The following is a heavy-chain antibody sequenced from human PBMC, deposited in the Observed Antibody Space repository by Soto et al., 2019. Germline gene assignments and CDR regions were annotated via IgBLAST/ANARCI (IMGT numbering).Heavy chain of an antibody. D-gene: IGHD3-3*01. V-gene: IGHV1-69*13. CDR3: ARDYVPLRFLEWPTTAYYYYGMDV. Sequence: GASVKVSCKASGGTFSSYAISWVRQAPGQGLEWMGGIIPIFGTANYAQKFQGRVTITADESTSTAYMELSSLRSEDTAVYYCARDYVPLRFLEWPTTAYYYYGMDVWGRGTTVTVSS. CDR2: IIPIFGTA. J-gene: IGHJ6*02. CDR1: GGTFSSYA.